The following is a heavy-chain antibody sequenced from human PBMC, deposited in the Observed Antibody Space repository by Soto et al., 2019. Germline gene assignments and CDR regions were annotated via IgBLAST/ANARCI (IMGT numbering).Heavy chain of an antibody. V-gene: IGHV3-23*01. J-gene: IGHJ3*02. D-gene: IGHD4-17*01. CDR2: ISGSGGST. CDR3: ARAAYGDYVKGDAFDI. Sequence: GGSLRLSCAASGFTFSSYAMSWVRQAPGKGLEWVSAISGSGGSTYYADSVKGRFTISRDNSKNTLYLQMNSLRAEDTAVYYCARAAYGDYVKGDAFDIWGQGTMVTVSS. CDR1: GFTFSSYA.